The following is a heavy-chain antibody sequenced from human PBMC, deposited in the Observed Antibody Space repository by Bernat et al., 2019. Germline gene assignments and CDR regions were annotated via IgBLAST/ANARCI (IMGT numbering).Heavy chain of an antibody. J-gene: IGHJ4*02. Sequence: QVQLQESGPGLVKPSQTLSLTCTVSGGSISSGGYYWSWIRQHSGKGLEWIGYIYYSGSTYYNPSLKSRVTISVDTSKNQFSLKLSSVTAADTAVYYCAREKGGYREYYFDYWGQGTLVTVSS. CDR2: IYYSGST. CDR3: AREKGGYREYYFDY. V-gene: IGHV4-31*03. D-gene: IGHD3-16*02. CDR1: GGSISSGGYY.